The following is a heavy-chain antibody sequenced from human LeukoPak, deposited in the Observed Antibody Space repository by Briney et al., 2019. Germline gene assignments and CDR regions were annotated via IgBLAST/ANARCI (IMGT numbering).Heavy chain of an antibody. V-gene: IGHV4-39*01. CDR3: ARHLDYYDSSGYPSGSDY. J-gene: IGHJ4*02. CDR1: GGSISSSSYY. Sequence: SETLSLTCTVSGGSISSSSYYWGWIRQPPGKGLEWIESIYYSGSTYYNPSLKSRVTISVDTSKNQFSLKLSSVTAADTAVYYCARHLDYYDSSGYPSGSDYWGQGTLVTVSS. D-gene: IGHD3-22*01. CDR2: IYYSGST.